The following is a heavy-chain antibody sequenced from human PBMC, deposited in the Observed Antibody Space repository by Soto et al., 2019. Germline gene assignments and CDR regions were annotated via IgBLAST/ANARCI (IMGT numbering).Heavy chain of an antibody. CDR3: ARLGAYYQSLDP. D-gene: IGHD3-22*01. Sequence: SETLSLTCTVSGGSVSSNSYSWGWVRQSPGKGLEWVGTIYSNDNTNYNPSLLSRVTISLDTSKSQFSLRLTSVTAADTAVYYCARLGAYYQSLDPWGPGTLVTVSS. V-gene: IGHV4-39*07. CDR1: GGSVSSNSYS. CDR2: IYSNDNT. J-gene: IGHJ5*02.